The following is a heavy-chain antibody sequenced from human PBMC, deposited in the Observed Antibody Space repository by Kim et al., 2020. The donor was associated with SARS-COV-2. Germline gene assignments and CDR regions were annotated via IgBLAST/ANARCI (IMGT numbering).Heavy chain of an antibody. J-gene: IGHJ4*02. CDR2: IWYDGSNK. D-gene: IGHD5-12*01. Sequence: GGSLRLSCAASGFTFSSYGMHWVRQAPGKGLEWVAVIWYDGSNKYYADSVKGRFTISRDNSKNTLYLQMNSLRAEDTAVYYCAREKGVRGYSGYDYVMGFDYWGQGTLVTVSS. CDR3: AREKGVRGYSGYDYVMGFDY. CDR1: GFTFSSYG. V-gene: IGHV3-33*01.